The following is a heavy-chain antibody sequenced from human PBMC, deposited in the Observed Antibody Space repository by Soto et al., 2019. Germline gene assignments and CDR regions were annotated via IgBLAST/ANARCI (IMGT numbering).Heavy chain of an antibody. Sequence: ASVKVSCKAFGYTFTSYDINWVRQATGQGLEWMGWMNPNSGNTGYTQKFQGRVTMTRNTSISTAYMELSSLRSEDTAVYYCARGRSITMVRGVIIPDAFDIWGQGTMVTVSS. D-gene: IGHD3-10*01. J-gene: IGHJ3*02. CDR2: MNPNSGNT. CDR3: ARGRSITMVRGVIIPDAFDI. CDR1: GYTFTSYD. V-gene: IGHV1-8*01.